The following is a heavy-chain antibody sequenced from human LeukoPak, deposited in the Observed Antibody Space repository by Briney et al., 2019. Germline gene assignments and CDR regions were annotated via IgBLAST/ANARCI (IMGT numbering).Heavy chain of an antibody. J-gene: IGHJ6*04. V-gene: IGHV6-1*01. CDR2: TYYRSKWDN. Sequence: SQTLSLTCAISGDSVSSNSAAWDWIRQSPSIDLEWLGRTYYRSKWDNDYAGSVTSRITINPDTSKNQFSLQLNSVTPEDTAVYYCARGAFSDSSGWSRRSYYYYYYGMDVWGKGTTVTVSS. D-gene: IGHD6-19*01. CDR3: ARGAFSDSSGWSRRSYYYYYYGMDV. CDR1: GDSVSSNSAA.